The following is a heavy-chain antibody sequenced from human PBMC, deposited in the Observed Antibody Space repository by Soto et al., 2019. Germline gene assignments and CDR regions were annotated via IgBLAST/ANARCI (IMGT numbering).Heavy chain of an antibody. CDR1: GFTFSRYA. CDR3: ANYIRYFDY. CDR2: ITNSGGAT. D-gene: IGHD3-10*01. J-gene: IGHJ4*02. V-gene: IGHV3-23*01. Sequence: EVQLLESGGGLVQPGGSLRLSCAASGFTFSRYAMTWVRQAPGKGLEWVATITNSGGATYYADSVKGRFTISRDNSENTLYLQMNSLRAEDTAVYYCANYIRYFDYWGQGTLVTVSS.